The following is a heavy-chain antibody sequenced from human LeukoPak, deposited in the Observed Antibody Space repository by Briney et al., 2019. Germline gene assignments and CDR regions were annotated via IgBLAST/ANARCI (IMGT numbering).Heavy chain of an antibody. CDR2: LYSSGST. J-gene: IGHJ4*02. CDR1: GGSISGYY. D-gene: IGHD3-22*01. Sequence: MTSETLSLTCTVSGGSISGYYWSWIRQPPGKGLEWIGYLYSSGSTNYNPSLKSRVTISLDTSENQFSLMLSSVTAADTAVYYCARHYYDRSDSYSFDYWGQGTLVTVSS. CDR3: ARHYYDRSDSYSFDY. V-gene: IGHV4-59*08.